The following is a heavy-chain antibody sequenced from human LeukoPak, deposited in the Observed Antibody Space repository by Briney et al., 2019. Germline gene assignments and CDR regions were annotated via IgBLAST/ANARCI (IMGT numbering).Heavy chain of an antibody. D-gene: IGHD2-21*02. J-gene: IGHJ4*02. Sequence: GASVKVSCKASGYTFTSYAMNWVRQAPGQGLEWMGWINTNTGNPTYAQGFTGRFVFSLDTSVSTAYLQISSLKAEDTAVYYCSRPAHCGGDCKSEDADYWGQGTLVTVSS. CDR2: INTNTGNP. CDR3: SRPAHCGGDCKSEDADY. V-gene: IGHV7-4-1*02. CDR1: GYTFTSYA.